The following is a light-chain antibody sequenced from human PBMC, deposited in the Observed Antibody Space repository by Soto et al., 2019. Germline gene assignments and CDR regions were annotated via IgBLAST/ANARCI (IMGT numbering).Light chain of an antibody. V-gene: IGKV1-27*01. Sequence: DIQMTQSPSSLSASVGDRVTTTCGASPGITNYLAWYQQKPGKVPKVLIYAASTLQSGVPSRFSGSGSGTDFTLTISSLQPEDVATYYCQTYNSAPITFGPGTRLEIK. CDR1: PGITNY. J-gene: IGKJ5*01. CDR3: QTYNSAPIT. CDR2: AAS.